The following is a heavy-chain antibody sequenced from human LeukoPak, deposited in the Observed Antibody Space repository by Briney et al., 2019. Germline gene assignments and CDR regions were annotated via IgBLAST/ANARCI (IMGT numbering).Heavy chain of an antibody. CDR2: IYPGDSDT. Sequence: GESLKISCKGSGYSFTSYWIGWVRHMPGKGLEWMGIIYPGDSDTRYSPSFQGHVTISADKSISTAYLQWSSLKASDTAMYYCARHRGGDLSCSSTSCYRDYYYYMDVWGKGTTVTVSS. CDR1: GYSFTSYW. V-gene: IGHV5-51*01. J-gene: IGHJ6*03. D-gene: IGHD2-2*01. CDR3: ARHRGGDLSCSSTSCYRDYYYYMDV.